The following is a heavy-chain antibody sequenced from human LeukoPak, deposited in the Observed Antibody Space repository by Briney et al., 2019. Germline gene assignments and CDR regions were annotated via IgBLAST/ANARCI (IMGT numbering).Heavy chain of an antibody. CDR1: GRSFSGDY. Sequence: KPTESLSLACAVYGRSFSGDYCGWIRRPPARGVECIGEINHSGSTHSNPPLKSRVTLSVDTSNNQFSLKLSSVSAPYTAVSYGAREGTWAYYYYYNMVVWGKGTTVTVSS. J-gene: IGHJ6*03. V-gene: IGHV4-34*01. CDR3: AREGTWAYYYYYNMVV. CDR2: INHSGST. D-gene: IGHD1-1*01.